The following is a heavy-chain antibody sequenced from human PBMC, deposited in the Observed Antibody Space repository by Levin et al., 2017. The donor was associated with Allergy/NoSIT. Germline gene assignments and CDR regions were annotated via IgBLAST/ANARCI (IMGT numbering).Heavy chain of an antibody. CDR2: IWGDGSNE. Sequence: GGSLRLSCAASGFTLSTYGMHWVRQAPGKGLEWVAVIWGDGSNEYYADSVKGRFTISGDNSKNTLYLQMNSLRGEDTAVYYCARAMVRGVSKASFDYWGQGTLVTVSS. CDR1: GFTLSTYG. V-gene: IGHV3-33*01. D-gene: IGHD3-10*01. CDR3: ARAMVRGVSKASFDY. J-gene: IGHJ4*02.